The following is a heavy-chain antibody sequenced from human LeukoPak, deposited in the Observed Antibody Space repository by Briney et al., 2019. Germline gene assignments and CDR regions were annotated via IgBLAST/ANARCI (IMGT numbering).Heavy chain of an antibody. Sequence: ASVKVSCKASRHAFTAYYMHWVRQAPGQGLEWMGWINPNSGGTNYAQKFQGRVTMTRDTSISTAYMELSRLRSDDTAVYYCARMTRPGIAAAYDYWGQGTLVTVSS. D-gene: IGHD6-13*01. CDR3: ARMTRPGIAAAYDY. CDR2: INPNSGGT. J-gene: IGHJ4*02. V-gene: IGHV1-2*02. CDR1: RHAFTAYY.